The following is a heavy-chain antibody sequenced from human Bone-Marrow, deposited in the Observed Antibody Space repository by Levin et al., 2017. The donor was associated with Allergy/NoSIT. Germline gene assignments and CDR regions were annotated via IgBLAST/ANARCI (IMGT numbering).Heavy chain of an antibody. CDR3: ARDGREIVGVVNWFDP. CDR2: INPSGGST. D-gene: IGHD3-3*01. CDR1: GYTFTSYY. Sequence: GESLKISCKASGYTFTSYYMHWVRQAPGQGLEWMGIINPSGGSTSYAQKFQGRVTMTRDTSTSTVYMELSSLRSEDTAVYYCARDGREIVGVVNWFDPWGQGTLVTVSS. J-gene: IGHJ5*02. V-gene: IGHV1-46*01.